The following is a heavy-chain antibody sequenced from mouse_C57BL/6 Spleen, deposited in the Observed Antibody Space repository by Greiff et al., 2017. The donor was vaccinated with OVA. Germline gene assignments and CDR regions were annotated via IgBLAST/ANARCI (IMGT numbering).Heavy chain of an antibody. CDR3: ARNDGSSPYYFDY. Sequence: EVQLQQSGAELVKPGASVKLSCTASGFTITDYYMHWVKQRPEQGLEWIGRIGPEDGDTKYAPKFQGKATITADTASNNAYLQLSSLTSEDTAVYYCARNDGSSPYYFDYWGQGTTLTVSS. CDR2: IGPEDGDT. CDR1: GFTITDYY. J-gene: IGHJ2*01. V-gene: IGHV14-2*01. D-gene: IGHD1-1*01.